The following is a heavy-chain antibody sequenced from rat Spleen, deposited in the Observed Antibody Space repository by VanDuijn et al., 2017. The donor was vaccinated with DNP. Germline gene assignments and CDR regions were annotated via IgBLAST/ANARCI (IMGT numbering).Heavy chain of an antibody. J-gene: IGHJ2*01. CDR2: ISYDGDST. CDR1: GFTFRDHY. Sequence: EVQLVESGGGLVQPGGSLRLSCAASGFTFRDHYMAWVRQIPQKGLEWVAYISYDGDSTYYGDSVKGRFTISRDNAKSTLYLQMNSLRSEDTAAYYCTRDLHFGYNYAFDYWGQGVTVTVSS. CDR3: TRDLHFGYNYAFDY. V-gene: IGHV5-22*01. D-gene: IGHD1-4*01.